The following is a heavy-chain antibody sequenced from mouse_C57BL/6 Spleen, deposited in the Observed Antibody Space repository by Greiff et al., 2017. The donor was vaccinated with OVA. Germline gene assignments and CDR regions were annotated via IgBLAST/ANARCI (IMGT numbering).Heavy chain of an antibody. V-gene: IGHV1-72*01. CDR2: IDPNSGGT. CDR3: ARRNWDDYAMDY. D-gene: IGHD4-1*01. CDR1: GYTFTSYW. J-gene: IGHJ4*01. Sequence: QVQLKQPGAELVKPGASVKLSCKASGYTFTSYWMHWVKQRPGRGLEWIGRIDPNSGGTTYNEKFKSKATLTVDKPSSTAYMQLSSLTSEDAAVYYCARRNWDDYAMDYWGQGTSVTVSS.